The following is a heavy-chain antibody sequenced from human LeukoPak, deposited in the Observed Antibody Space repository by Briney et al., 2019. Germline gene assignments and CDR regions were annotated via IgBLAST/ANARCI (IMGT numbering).Heavy chain of an antibody. D-gene: IGHD6-19*01. Sequence: GGSLRLSCAASGFTFSSYAMSWVRQAPGKGLEWVSAISGSGGSTYYADSVKGRFTISRDNSKNTLYLQMNSLRAEDTAVYYCAKDGDTRHSSNYYYGMDVWGQGTTVTVSS. CDR1: GFTFSSYA. CDR3: AKDGDTRHSSNYYYGMDV. V-gene: IGHV3-23*01. CDR2: ISGSGGST. J-gene: IGHJ6*02.